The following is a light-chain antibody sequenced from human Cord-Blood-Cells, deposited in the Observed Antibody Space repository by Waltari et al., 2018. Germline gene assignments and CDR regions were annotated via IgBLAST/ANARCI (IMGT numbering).Light chain of an antibody. CDR1: QCLLHSNGYNY. V-gene: IGKV2-28*01. CDR2: LGS. J-gene: IGKJ2*01. Sequence: IVMLQVPLSLPVTPGEPASISCRSTQCLLHSNGYNYLDLYLQKPGQSPQLLIYLGSNRASGVPDRFSGSGSGTDFTLKISRVEAEDVGVYYCMQALQTPLYTFGQGTKLEIK. CDR3: MQALQTPLYT.